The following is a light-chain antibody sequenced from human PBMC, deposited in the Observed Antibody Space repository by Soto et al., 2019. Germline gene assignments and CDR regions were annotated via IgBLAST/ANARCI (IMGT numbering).Light chain of an antibody. Sequence: QSALTQPASVSGSPGQSITISCTGTSSDVGGYKLVSWYQQHPGKAPKVLLYEGSERRSGVSDRFSGSKSGNTASLTISGLQAEDEADYYCCSYAGTTTWVFGGGTKLTVL. CDR3: CSYAGTTTWV. CDR1: SSDVGGYKL. J-gene: IGLJ3*02. V-gene: IGLV2-23*01. CDR2: EGS.